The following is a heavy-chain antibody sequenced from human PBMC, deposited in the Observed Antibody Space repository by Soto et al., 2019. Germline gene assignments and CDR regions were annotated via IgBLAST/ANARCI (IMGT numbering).Heavy chain of an antibody. CDR2: INPSNGNV. V-gene: IGHV1-3*01. Sequence: QVQLVQSGAEVKKPGASVKVSCKASGYTFTHYAIHWVRQAPGQRLEWMGWINPSNGNVDFSQKLQGRVTITRDTTAAAVYLGLRSLRPEHTAVYYCVKDATRNRDGDRSYKYWGQGPGVSVSS. CDR1: GYTFTHYA. J-gene: IGHJ4*02. D-gene: IGHD1-1*01. CDR3: VKDATRNRDGDRSYKY.